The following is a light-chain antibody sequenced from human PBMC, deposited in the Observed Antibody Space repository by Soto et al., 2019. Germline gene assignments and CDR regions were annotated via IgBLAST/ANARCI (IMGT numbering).Light chain of an antibody. V-gene: IGKV3-20*01. CDR1: QSVSSSY. CDR3: HHYGTSPLT. J-gene: IGKJ4*01. CDR2: GTS. Sequence: EIVLTQSPASLSLSPGERGTLSCRASQSVSSSYLAWYQQKPGQAPRLLIYGTSVRATGIPDRFSGSGSGKDFTLTISRLEPEDFAAYYCHHYGTSPLTFGGGTKVEMK.